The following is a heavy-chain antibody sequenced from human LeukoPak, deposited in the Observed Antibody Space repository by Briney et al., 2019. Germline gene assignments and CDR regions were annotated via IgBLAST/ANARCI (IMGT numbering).Heavy chain of an antibody. CDR1: GGSFSGYY. CDR3: ARVPGFGVPAYH. J-gene: IGHJ5*02. V-gene: IGHV4-34*01. CDR2: INHSGST. Sequence: PSETLSLTCAVYGGSFSGYYWSWISQPPGKGLEWIGEINHSGSTNYNPSLKSRVSISVDTSKNQFSLKLSSVTAADTAVYYCARVPGFGVPAYHWGQGTLVTVSS. D-gene: IGHD2-2*01.